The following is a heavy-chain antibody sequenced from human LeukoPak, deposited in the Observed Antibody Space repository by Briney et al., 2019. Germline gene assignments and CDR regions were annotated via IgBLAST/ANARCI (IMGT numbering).Heavy chain of an antibody. D-gene: IGHD1-26*01. CDR1: GFTFSSYW. CDR3: ARGLVGATDYYYYGMDV. V-gene: IGHV3-74*01. J-gene: IGHJ6*02. Sequence: GASLRLSCAASGFTFSSYWMHWVRQAPGKGLVWVSRINSDGSSTSYADSVKGRFTISRGNAKNTLYLQMNSLRAEDTAVYYCARGLVGATDYYYYGMDVWGQGTTVTVSS. CDR2: INSDGSST.